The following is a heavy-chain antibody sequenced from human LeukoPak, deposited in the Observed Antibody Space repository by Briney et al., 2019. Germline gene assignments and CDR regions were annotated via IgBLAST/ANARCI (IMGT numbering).Heavy chain of an antibody. Sequence: GGSLRLSCAASGFTFSSYGMHWVRQAPGKGLEWVANIKQDGSEKYYVDSVRGRFTISRDNAKNSLYLQMNSLRAEDTAVYYCARDQSGGSYYYYYYYMDVWGKGTTVTVSS. D-gene: IGHD2-15*01. CDR3: ARDQSGGSYYYYYYYMDV. J-gene: IGHJ6*03. V-gene: IGHV3-7*01. CDR1: GFTFSSYG. CDR2: IKQDGSEK.